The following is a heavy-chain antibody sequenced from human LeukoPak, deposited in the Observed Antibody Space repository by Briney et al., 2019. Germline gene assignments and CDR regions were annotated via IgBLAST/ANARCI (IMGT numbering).Heavy chain of an antibody. CDR2: ISGSGGTT. J-gene: IGHJ4*02. CDR3: ARDLDLAVTGTNFDY. D-gene: IGHD6-19*01. V-gene: IGHV3-23*01. CDR1: GFTFSSYA. Sequence: GGSLRLSCAASGFTFSSYAMSWVRPAPGKGLEWVSTISGSGGTTYYADSVKGRFTISRDNSMNTLFLQMSSLRAEDTAIYYCARDLDLAVTGTNFDYWGQGTLVTASS.